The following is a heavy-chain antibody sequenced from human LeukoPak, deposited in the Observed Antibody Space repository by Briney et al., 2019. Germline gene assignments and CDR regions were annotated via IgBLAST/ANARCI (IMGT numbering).Heavy chain of an antibody. CDR2: ISSSSSTI. V-gene: IGHV3-48*01. Sequence: PGGSLRLSCAASGFTFSSYSMNWVRQAPGKGLEWVSYISSSSSTIYYADSVKGRFTISRDNAKNSLYLQMNSLRAEDTAVYYCARDLVYHSAPRFYMDVWGKGTTVTVSS. J-gene: IGHJ6*03. D-gene: IGHD3-16*01. CDR3: ARDLVYHSAPRFYMDV. CDR1: GFTFSSYS.